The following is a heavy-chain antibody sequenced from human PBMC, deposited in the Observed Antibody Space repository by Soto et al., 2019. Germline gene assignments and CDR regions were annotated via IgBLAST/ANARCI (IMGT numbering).Heavy chain of an antibody. Sequence: EVQLVESGGGLVQPGGSLRLSCAASGFTFSSYDMHWVRQATGKGLEWVSAIGTAGDTYYPGSVKGRFTISRENAKNSLYLQINSLRAGDTAVYYCARGGYDILTGYEPYAFDIWGQGTMVTVSS. CDR3: ARGGYDILTGYEPYAFDI. V-gene: IGHV3-13*01. CDR2: IGTAGDT. D-gene: IGHD3-9*01. CDR1: GFTFSSYD. J-gene: IGHJ3*02.